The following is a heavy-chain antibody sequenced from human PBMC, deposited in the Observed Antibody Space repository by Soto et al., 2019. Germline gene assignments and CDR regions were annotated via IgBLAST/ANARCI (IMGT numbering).Heavy chain of an antibody. CDR3: ARQRDTAKFNWFDP. J-gene: IGHJ5*02. Sequence: QLQLQESGPGLVKPSETLSLTCTVSGGSISSSSYYWGWIRQPPGKGLEWIGSIYYSGSTYYNPSLKSRVTISVDTSKNQFSLKLSSVTAADTAVYYCARQRDTAKFNWFDPWGQGTLVTVSS. V-gene: IGHV4-39*01. CDR2: IYYSGST. CDR1: GGSISSSSYY.